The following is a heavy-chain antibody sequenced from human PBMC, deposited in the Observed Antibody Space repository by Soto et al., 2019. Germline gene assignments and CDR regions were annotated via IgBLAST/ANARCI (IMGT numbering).Heavy chain of an antibody. V-gene: IGHV3-30*03. CDR2: ISYDGSNK. J-gene: IGHJ4*02. CDR3: ARDRRSYYSDGSGLDF. Sequence: GGSLRLSCAASGFTFSSYGMHWVRQAPGKGLEWVAVISYDGSNKYYADSVKGRFTISRDNSKNTLYLQMNSLRAEDTAVYYCARDRRSYYSDGSGLDFWGQGTLVTVSS. D-gene: IGHD3-22*01. CDR1: GFTFSSYG.